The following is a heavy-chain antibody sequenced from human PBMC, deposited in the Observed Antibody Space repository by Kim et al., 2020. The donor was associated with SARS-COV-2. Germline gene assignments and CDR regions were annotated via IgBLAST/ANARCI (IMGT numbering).Heavy chain of an antibody. J-gene: IGHJ5*02. CDR3: ARWCYDFWSGPYCQVGQFDP. CDR1: GGTFSSYA. V-gene: IGHV1-69*13. Sequence: SVKVSCKASGGTFSSYAISWVRQAPGQGLEWMGGIIPIFGTANYAQKFQGRVTITADESTSTAYMELSSLRSEDTAVYYRARWCYDFWSGPYCQVGQFDPWGQGTLVTVSS. D-gene: IGHD3-3*01. CDR2: IIPIFGTA.